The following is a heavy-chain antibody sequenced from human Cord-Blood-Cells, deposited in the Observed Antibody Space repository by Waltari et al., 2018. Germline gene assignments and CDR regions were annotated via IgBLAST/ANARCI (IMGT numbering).Heavy chain of an antibody. J-gene: IGHJ4*02. CDR1: GGSSIGYY. D-gene: IGHD3-10*01. CDR3: ARGLQLLWFGEFDY. CDR2: IKQSGST. Sequence: QVQLQQWGAGLLKPSETLSLTCAVYGGSSIGYYWSWLRLPPVKVLEWIGEIKQSGSTNYNPSLKSRVTISVDTSKNQFSLKLSSVTAADTAVYYCARGLQLLWFGEFDYWGQGTLVTVSS. V-gene: IGHV4-34*01.